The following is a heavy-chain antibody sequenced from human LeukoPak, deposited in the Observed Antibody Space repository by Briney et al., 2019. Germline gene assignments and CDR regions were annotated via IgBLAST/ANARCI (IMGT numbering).Heavy chain of an antibody. J-gene: IGHJ4*02. Sequence: PGGSLRLSCAASGFTVSSNYMSWVRQAPGKGLEWVSVIYSGGSTYYADSVKGRFTISRDNSKNTLYLQMNSLRAEDTAVYYCAKGGRYSSGWALDYWGQGTLVTVSS. D-gene: IGHD6-19*01. V-gene: IGHV3-53*05. CDR2: IYSGGST. CDR3: AKGGRYSSGWALDY. CDR1: GFTVSSNY.